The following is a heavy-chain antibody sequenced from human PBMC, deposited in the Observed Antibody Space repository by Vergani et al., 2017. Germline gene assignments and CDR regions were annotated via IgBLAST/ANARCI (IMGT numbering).Heavy chain of an antibody. Sequence: QVQLQQWGAGLLKPSETLSLTCAVYGGSFSGYYWSWIRQPPGKGLEWIGEINHSGSTNYNPSLKSRVTISVDTSKNQFSLKLGSVTAADTAVYYCARGPGLRFLEWLYPYYFDYWGQGTLVTVSS. D-gene: IGHD3-3*01. CDR2: INHSGST. CDR3: ARGPGLRFLEWLYPYYFDY. J-gene: IGHJ4*02. CDR1: GGSFSGYY. V-gene: IGHV4-34*01.